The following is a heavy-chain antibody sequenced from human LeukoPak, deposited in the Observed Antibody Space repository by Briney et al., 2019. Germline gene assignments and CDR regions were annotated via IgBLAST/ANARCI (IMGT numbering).Heavy chain of an antibody. CDR1: GFTFSNYW. D-gene: IGHD4-23*01. V-gene: IGHV3-7*01. J-gene: IGHJ2*01. CDR2: INQDGSEK. Sequence: GGSLRLSCAASGFTFSNYWMSWVRQTPGKGLEWVANINQDGSEKYSVDSVKGRFTISRDNSKNTLYLQMNSLRAEDTAVYYCARDYYGGNSAFDLWGRGTLVTVSS. CDR3: ARDYYGGNSAFDL.